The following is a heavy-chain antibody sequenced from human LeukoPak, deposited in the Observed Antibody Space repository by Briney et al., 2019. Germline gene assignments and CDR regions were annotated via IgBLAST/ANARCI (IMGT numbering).Heavy chain of an antibody. J-gene: IGHJ4*02. Sequence: PSETLSLTCTVSGGSISSNTYYWGWIRQPPGKGLEWIGSIYYSGSTYYNPSHKSRVTISVDTSKNQFSLKLSSVTAADTAVYYCARDYQGGYGDKTVDYWGQGTLVTVSS. D-gene: IGHD5-18*01. CDR3: ARDYQGGYGDKTVDY. CDR1: GGSISSNTYY. V-gene: IGHV4-39*07. CDR2: IYYSGST.